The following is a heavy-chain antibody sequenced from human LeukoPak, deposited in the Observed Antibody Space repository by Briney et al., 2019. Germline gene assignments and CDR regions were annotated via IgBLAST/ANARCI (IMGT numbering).Heavy chain of an antibody. Sequence: GGSLRLSCAASGLIFSAFDFHWVRQATGKGLEWVSSIGKSGDTCYLASVKGRFTISRDNAKSSLYLQMNSLTSGDTAVYFCARGVYIGFDVWGQGTVVTVSS. CDR2: IGKSGDT. V-gene: IGHV3-13*04. CDR3: ARGVYIGFDV. CDR1: GLIFSAFD. J-gene: IGHJ3*01. D-gene: IGHD5-12*01.